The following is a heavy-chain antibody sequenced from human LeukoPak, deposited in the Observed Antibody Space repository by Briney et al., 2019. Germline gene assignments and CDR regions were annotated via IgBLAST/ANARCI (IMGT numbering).Heavy chain of an antibody. CDR3: AYRVLRYSMDV. J-gene: IGHJ6*04. CDR2: IIPIFGTA. V-gene: IGHV1-69*06. D-gene: IGHD3-9*01. CDR1: GYTFTSYD. Sequence: ASVKVSCKASGYTFTSYDINWVRQATGQGLEWMGGIIPIFGTANYAQKFQGRVTITADKSTSTAYMELSSLRSEDTAVYYCAYRVLRYSMDVWGKGTTVTVSS.